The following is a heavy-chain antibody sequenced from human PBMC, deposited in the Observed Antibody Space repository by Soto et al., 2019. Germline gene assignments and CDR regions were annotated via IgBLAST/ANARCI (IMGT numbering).Heavy chain of an antibody. Sequence: EVQLVESGGGLVKPGGPLSLSCAASGFTFSSYSMNWVRQAPGKVLEWVSSISSSSSYIYYAGSVKGRFTISRDNAKNSLYLQMNSVRAEDTAGYYWARENIGELSWRYYYYYGMDVWGQGTTVTVSS. CDR2: ISSSSSYI. CDR3: ARENIGELSWRYYYYYGMDV. J-gene: IGHJ6*02. V-gene: IGHV3-21*01. D-gene: IGHD3-10*01. CDR1: GFTFSSYS.